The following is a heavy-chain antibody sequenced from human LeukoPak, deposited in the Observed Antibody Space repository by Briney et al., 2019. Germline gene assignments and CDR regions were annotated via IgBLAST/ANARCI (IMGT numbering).Heavy chain of an antibody. CDR2: IYYSGSA. V-gene: IGHV4-39*01. Sequence: PSETLSLTYTVSGGSISSSSYYWGWIRLPPGKGLEWIGSIYYSGSAYYNPSLKSRVTISVDTSKNQFSLKLSSVTAADTAVYYCARQLGYCSSTSCYADKVDYWGQGTLVTVSS. D-gene: IGHD2-2*01. J-gene: IGHJ4*02. CDR3: ARQLGYCSSTSCYADKVDY. CDR1: GGSISSSSYY.